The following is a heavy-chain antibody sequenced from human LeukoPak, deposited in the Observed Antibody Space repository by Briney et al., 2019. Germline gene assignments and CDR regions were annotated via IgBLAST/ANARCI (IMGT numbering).Heavy chain of an antibody. Sequence: GGSLRLSCAASGFTFSSYTMNWVRQAPGKGLEWVSSISSSSSYIYYADSVRGRFTIPRDNAKNSLYLQMNSLRAEDTAVYYCARDNGDYEPFDYWGQGTLVTVSS. CDR1: GFTFSSYT. D-gene: IGHD4-17*01. V-gene: IGHV3-21*01. CDR3: ARDNGDYEPFDY. J-gene: IGHJ4*02. CDR2: ISSSSSYI.